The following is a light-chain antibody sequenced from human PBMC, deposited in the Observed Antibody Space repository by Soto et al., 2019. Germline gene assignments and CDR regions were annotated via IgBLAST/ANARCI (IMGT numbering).Light chain of an antibody. Sequence: DVEMTQSPSTLPTSIGDRVTINCRASQNVSNWLAWYQQKPGKAPKLLIYKASRLESGVPSRFSASGSGTDFTLTLNSLQSDDVATYFCQQYSKESTFGQGTKLEIK. J-gene: IGKJ2*01. CDR1: QNVSNW. CDR3: QQYSKEST. V-gene: IGKV1-5*03. CDR2: KAS.